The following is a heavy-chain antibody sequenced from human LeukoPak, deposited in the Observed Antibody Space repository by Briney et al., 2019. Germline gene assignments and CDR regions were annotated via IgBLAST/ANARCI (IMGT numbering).Heavy chain of an antibody. CDR1: GGTFSSYA. CDR2: IIPIFGTA. J-gene: IGHJ3*02. Sequence: SVKVSCKASGGTFSSYAISWVRQAPGQGLEWMGGIIPIFGTANYAQKFQGRVTITADESTSTAYMELSSLRSEDTAVYYCAGDHGLYYYDSSGYYPEAFDIWGQGTMVTVSS. CDR3: AGDHGLYYYDSSGYYPEAFDI. D-gene: IGHD3-22*01. V-gene: IGHV1-69*13.